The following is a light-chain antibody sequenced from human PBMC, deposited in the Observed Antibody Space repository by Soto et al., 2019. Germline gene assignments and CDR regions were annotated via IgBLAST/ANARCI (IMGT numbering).Light chain of an antibody. J-gene: IGKJ1*01. CDR3: QQYGRLPRT. Sequence: EIVLTQSPGTLSLSPGQRATLSCRASQSVISDYLAWFQQKPGQAPRLLIYGASSRATGIPERFSGSGSGTDFTLTISGLEPEDFALYYCQQYGRLPRTFGQGTKVEIK. V-gene: IGKV3-20*01. CDR1: QSVISDY. CDR2: GAS.